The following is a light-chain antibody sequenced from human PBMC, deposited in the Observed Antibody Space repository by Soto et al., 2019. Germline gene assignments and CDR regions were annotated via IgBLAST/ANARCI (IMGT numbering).Light chain of an antibody. J-gene: IGKJ1*01. CDR1: QIISSW. V-gene: IGKV1-5*03. CDR2: KAS. CDR3: QQYKSYSRT. Sequence: DIQLTQSPSPLSASVGDRVTITCRASQIISSWLAWYQQKPGKAPKLLIYKASSLESGVPSRFSCSGSGTEITLTISSLQPDDFATYYCQQYKSYSRTFGQGTKVDIK.